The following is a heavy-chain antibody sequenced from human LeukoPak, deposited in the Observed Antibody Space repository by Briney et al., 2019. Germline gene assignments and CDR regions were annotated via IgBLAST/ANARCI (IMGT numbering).Heavy chain of an antibody. J-gene: IGHJ4*02. CDR2: IIPIFGTA. Sequence: SVNVSCKASGGTFSSYAISWVRQAPGQGLEWMGGIIPIFGTANYAQKFQGRVTITTDESTSTAYMELSSLRSDDTAVYYCARRSGSYGYYFDYWGQATLVTVSS. CDR3: ARRSGSYGYYFDY. CDR1: GGTFSSYA. V-gene: IGHV1-69*05. D-gene: IGHD1-26*01.